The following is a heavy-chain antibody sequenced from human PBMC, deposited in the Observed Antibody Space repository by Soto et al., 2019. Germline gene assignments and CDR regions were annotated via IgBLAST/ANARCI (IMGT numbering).Heavy chain of an antibody. CDR1: GDSITSNYW. J-gene: IGHJ5*02. CDR3: ARSNHRGWFDP. V-gene: IGHV4-28*01. Sequence: PSETLSLTCAVSGDSITSNYWWGWIRQPPGKGLEGIVYIYYSGNTFYNPSLKSRVTMSVDTSKNQFSLNVNSVTAVDAAVYYCARSNHRGWFDPWGQGTLVTVSS. CDR2: IYYSGNT. D-gene: IGHD3-10*01.